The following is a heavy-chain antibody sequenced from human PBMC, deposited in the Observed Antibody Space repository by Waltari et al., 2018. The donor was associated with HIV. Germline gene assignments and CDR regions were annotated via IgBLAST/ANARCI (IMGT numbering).Heavy chain of an antibody. CDR1: GGSISSYY. D-gene: IGHD6-6*01. Sequence: QVQLQESGPGLVKPSETLSLTCTVSGGSISSYYWSWIRQPPGKGLEWIGYIYYSGSTNYNPTLKSRVTISVDKSKNQFSLKLSSVTAADTAVYYCARGYSSSPFYYYYGMDVWGQGTTVTVSS. CDR2: IYYSGST. CDR3: ARGYSSSPFYYYYGMDV. J-gene: IGHJ6*02. V-gene: IGHV4-59*08.